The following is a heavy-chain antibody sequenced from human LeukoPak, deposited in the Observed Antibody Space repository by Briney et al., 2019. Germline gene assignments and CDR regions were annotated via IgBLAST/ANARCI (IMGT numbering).Heavy chain of an antibody. CDR1: GDSVASNSAA. Sequence: SQTLSLTCAISGDSVASNSAAWNWIRQSPSRGLEWLGRTYYRSKWYNDYAVSAKSRITINPDTSKNQFSLQLNSVTPEDTAVYYCARSEPGYSSSWETYAFDIWGQGTMVTVSS. CDR3: ARSEPGYSSSWETYAFDI. CDR2: TYYRSKWYN. V-gene: IGHV6-1*01. J-gene: IGHJ3*02. D-gene: IGHD6-13*01.